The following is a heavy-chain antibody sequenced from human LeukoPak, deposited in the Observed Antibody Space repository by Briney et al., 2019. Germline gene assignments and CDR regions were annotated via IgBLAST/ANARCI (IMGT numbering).Heavy chain of an antibody. CDR2: IYTSGST. J-gene: IGHJ4*02. CDR3: ARHGETAAGTEYFDY. D-gene: IGHD6-13*01. Sequence: SETLSLTCTVSGGSISSYYWSWIRQPPGKGLEWIGYIYTSGSTNYNPSLKSRVTISLDTSKNQFSLKMSSVPAADTDVYYCARHGETAAGTEYFDYWGQGTLVTVSS. V-gene: IGHV4-4*09. CDR1: GGSISSYY.